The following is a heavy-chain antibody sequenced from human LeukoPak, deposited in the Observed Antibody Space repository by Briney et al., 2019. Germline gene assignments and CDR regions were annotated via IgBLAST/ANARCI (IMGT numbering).Heavy chain of an antibody. CDR3: ASSTSYQLPTPRDY. J-gene: IGHJ4*02. V-gene: IGHV4-34*01. CDR1: GGSFSGYY. CDR2: INHSGST. Sequence: SETLSLTCAVYGGSFSGYYWSWIPHPPGRGLGWIGEINHSGSTNYNPSLKSRVTISVDTSKNQFSLKLSSVTAADTAVYYCASSTSYQLPTPRDYWGQGTLVTVSS. D-gene: IGHD2-2*01.